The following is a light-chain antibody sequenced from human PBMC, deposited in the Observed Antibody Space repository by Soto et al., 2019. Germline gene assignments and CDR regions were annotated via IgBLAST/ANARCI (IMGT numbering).Light chain of an antibody. CDR2: DAS. CDR1: QSVSTY. V-gene: IGKV3-11*01. Sequence: EIVLTQSPDTLSLSLGERATLSCRASQSVSTYLAWYQQKPGQAPRLLIHDASNRATGIPARFSGSGSGTDFTLTISSLESEEFAVYYCQQRSNWITFGQGTRLEIK. CDR3: QQRSNWIT. J-gene: IGKJ5*01.